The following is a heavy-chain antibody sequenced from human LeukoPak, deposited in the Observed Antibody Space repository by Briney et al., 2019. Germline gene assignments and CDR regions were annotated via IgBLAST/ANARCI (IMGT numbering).Heavy chain of an antibody. CDR1: GGTFSSYA. D-gene: IGHD6-19*01. V-gene: IGHV1-69*06. J-gene: IGHJ4*02. Sequence: GASVKVSCKASGGTFSSYAISWVRQAPGQGLEWMGGIIPIFGTANYAQKFQGRVTITADKFTSTVYMEVSSLGSEDTAVYYCARASIAVAGTDYWGQGTLVTVSS. CDR3: ARASIAVAGTDY. CDR2: IIPIFGTA.